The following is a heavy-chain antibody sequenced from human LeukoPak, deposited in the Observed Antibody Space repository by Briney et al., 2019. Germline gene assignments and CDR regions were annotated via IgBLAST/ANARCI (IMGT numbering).Heavy chain of an antibody. D-gene: IGHD1-1*01. Sequence: PSQTLSLTCTVSGGSISSGSYYWSWIRQPAGKGLEWIGRIYTGGSTNYNPSLKSRVTISVDTSKNQFSLKLSSVTAADTAVYYCARDPVRYAFDIWGQGTMVTVSS. CDR2: IYTGGST. V-gene: IGHV4-61*02. CDR3: ARDPVRYAFDI. J-gene: IGHJ3*02. CDR1: GGSISSGSYY.